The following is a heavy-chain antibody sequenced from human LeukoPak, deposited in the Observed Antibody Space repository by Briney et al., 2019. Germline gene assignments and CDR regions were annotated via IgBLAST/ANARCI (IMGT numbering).Heavy chain of an antibody. J-gene: IGHJ4*02. CDR1: GGSISSYY. V-gene: IGHV4-59*01. CDR3: ARDSWNDVGY. CDR2: IYYSGST. D-gene: IGHD1-1*01. Sequence: SETLSLTCTVSGGSISSYYWSWIRQPPGKGLEWIGYIYYSGSTNYNPSLKSRVTISVDTSKNQFSLKLSSVTAADTAVYYCARDSWNDVGYWGQGTLVTVSS.